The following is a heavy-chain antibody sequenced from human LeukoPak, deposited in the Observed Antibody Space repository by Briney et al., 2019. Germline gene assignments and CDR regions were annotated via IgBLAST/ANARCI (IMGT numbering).Heavy chain of an antibody. V-gene: IGHV4-59*01. CDR3: ARDLFGYSSGWYGFDP. CDR1: GGPISSYY. Sequence: SETLSLTCTVSGGPISSYYWSWIRQPPGKGLEWIGYIYYSGSTNYNPSLKSRVTISVDTSKNQFSLKLSSVTAADTAVYHCARDLFGYSSGWYGFDPWGQGTLVTVSS. J-gene: IGHJ5*02. CDR2: IYYSGST. D-gene: IGHD6-19*01.